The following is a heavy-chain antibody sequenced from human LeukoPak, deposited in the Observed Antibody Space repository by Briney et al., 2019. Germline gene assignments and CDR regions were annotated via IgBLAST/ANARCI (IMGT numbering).Heavy chain of an antibody. Sequence: GGSLRLSCTASGFTFGDYAMSWFRQAPGKGLEWVGFIRSKAYGGTTEYAASVKGRFTISRDDSKSIAYLQMNSLKTEDTAVYYCTSVPXYYYXXYXFDYXGQXTXXXXSS. D-gene: IGHD3-10*01. CDR1: GFTFGDYA. CDR2: IRSKAYGGTT. CDR3: TSVPXYYYXXYXFDY. J-gene: IGHJ4*02. V-gene: IGHV3-49*03.